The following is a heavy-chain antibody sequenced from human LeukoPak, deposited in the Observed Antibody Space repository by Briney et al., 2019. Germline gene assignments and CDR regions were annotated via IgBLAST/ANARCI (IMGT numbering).Heavy chain of an antibody. CDR3: ARPKGYCSSTSCYESWFDP. CDR1: GYSFTSYW. CDR2: IYPGDSDI. D-gene: IGHD2-2*01. V-gene: IGHV5-51*01. J-gene: IGHJ5*02. Sequence: GESLKISCKGSGYSFTSYWIGWVRQMPGKGLEWMGIIYPGDSDIRYSPSFQGQVTISADKSINTAYLQWSSLKASDTAMYYCARPKGYCSSTSCYESWFDPWGQGTLVTVSS.